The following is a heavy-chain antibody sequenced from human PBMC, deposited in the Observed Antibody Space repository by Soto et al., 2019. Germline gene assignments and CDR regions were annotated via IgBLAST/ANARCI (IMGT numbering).Heavy chain of an antibody. J-gene: IGHJ6*02. Sequence: GGSLRLSCVASEFTFSSYSMNWVRQAPGKGLEWVSSISSSDTYIYYADSVKGRFTISRDNAKSTLYLQMNSLRAEDTALYYCAKGRSYYYYYGVDVWGQGTTVTVSS. CDR3: AKGRSYYYYYGVDV. CDR2: ISSSDTYI. CDR1: EFTFSSYS. V-gene: IGHV3-21*04.